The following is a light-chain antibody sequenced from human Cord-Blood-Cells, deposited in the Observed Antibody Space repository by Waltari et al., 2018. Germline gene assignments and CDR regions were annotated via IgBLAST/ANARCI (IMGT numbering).Light chain of an antibody. Sequence: TISCTGSSSDVGGYNYVSWYQQHPGKAPKLMIYDVSKRPSGVSNRFSGSKSGNTASLTISGLQAEDEADYYCSSYTSSSTWVFGGGTKLTVL. V-gene: IGLV2-14*04. CDR2: DVS. J-gene: IGLJ3*02. CDR1: SSDVGGYNY. CDR3: SSYTSSSTWV.